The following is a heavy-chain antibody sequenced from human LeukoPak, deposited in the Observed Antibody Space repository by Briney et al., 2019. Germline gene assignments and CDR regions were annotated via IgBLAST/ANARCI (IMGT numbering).Heavy chain of an antibody. D-gene: IGHD2-8*01. J-gene: IGHJ4*02. V-gene: IGHV4-31*03. CDR2: IYYGGNT. CDR1: GGSTSSGGYY. Sequence: SETLSLTCTVSGGSTSSGGYYWSWIRQNPGKGLEWIGYIYYGGNTYYNPSLKSRATISVDTSKNQFSLKLTSVTAADTALYYCARGVYPDFWGQGTLVTVSS. CDR3: ARGVYPDF.